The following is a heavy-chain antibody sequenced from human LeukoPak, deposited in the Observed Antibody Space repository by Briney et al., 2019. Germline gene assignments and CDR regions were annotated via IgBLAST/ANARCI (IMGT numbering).Heavy chain of an antibody. V-gene: IGHV1-24*01. CDR3: ATEVGATRGVDY. CDR1: GYTFTSYG. D-gene: IGHD1-26*01. J-gene: IGHJ4*02. CDR2: FDPEDGET. Sequence: ASVKVSCKASGYTFTSYGISWVRQAPGQGLEWMGGFDPEDGETIYAQKFQGRVTMTEDTSTDTAYMELSSLRSEDTAVYYCATEVGATRGVDYWGQGTLVTVSS.